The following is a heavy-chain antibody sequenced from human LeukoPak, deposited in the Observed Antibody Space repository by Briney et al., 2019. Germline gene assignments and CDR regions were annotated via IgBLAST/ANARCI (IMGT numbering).Heavy chain of an antibody. J-gene: IGHJ4*02. D-gene: IGHD3-9*01. CDR3: ARQGSNYDILTGYYSRYYFDY. V-gene: IGHV4-39*01. CDR2: IYYSGST. Sequence: PSETLSLTCTVSGGSISSYYWGWIRQPPGKGLEWIGSIYYSGSTYYNPSLKSRVTISVDTSKNQFSLKLSSVTAADTAVYYCARQGSNYDILTGYYSRYYFDYWGQGTLVTVSS. CDR1: GGSISSYY.